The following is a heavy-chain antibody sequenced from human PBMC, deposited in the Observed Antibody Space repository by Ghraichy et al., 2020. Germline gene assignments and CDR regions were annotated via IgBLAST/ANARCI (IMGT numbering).Heavy chain of an antibody. CDR2: ISGSGRST. J-gene: IGHJ4*02. D-gene: IGHD1-7*01. CDR1: GFTFSTFA. Sequence: GSLRLSCAASGFTFSTFAMSWVRQAPGKGLEWVSHISGSGRSTYYADSVQGRFTISRDNSRNTLSLQVNSLRAEDTALYYCAKGGKTGTTVYNFDYWGQGTLVTVSS. CDR3: AKGGKTGTTVYNFDY. V-gene: IGHV3-23*01.